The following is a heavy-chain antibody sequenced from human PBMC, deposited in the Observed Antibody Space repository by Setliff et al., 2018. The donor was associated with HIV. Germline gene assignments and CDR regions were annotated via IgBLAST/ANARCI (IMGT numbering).Heavy chain of an antibody. J-gene: IGHJ5*02. CDR2: INQSGGT. Sequence: PSETLSLTCAVYNTSVSGYYWTWIRQSPGRGLEWIGVINQSGGTDYNPSLRSRVYMSLDTSKNQFSLKLLSVTAADSAVYYCARGLGITMVRGIRTFDPWGQGTQVTVSS. CDR3: ARGLGITMVRGIRTFDP. D-gene: IGHD3-10*01. CDR1: NTSVSGYY. V-gene: IGHV4-34*01.